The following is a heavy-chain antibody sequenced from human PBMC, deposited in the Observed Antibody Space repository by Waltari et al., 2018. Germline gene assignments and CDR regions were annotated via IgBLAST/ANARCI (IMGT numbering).Heavy chain of an antibody. CDR2: TIPIFGTA. D-gene: IGHD6-25*01. Sequence: QVQLVQSGAEVKKPGSSVKVSCKASGGTFSSYAISWVRQAPGQGLEWMGGTIPIFGTANYEQTFQGRVTITADESTGTAYMERRSLGSEEPAVYYWAGGAATLGYFDYWGQGTLVTVSS. J-gene: IGHJ4*02. V-gene: IGHV1-69*12. CDR3: AGGAATLGYFDY. CDR1: GGTFSSYA.